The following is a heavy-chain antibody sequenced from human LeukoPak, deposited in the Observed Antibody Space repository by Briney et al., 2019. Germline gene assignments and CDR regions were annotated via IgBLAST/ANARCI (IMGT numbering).Heavy chain of an antibody. CDR2: INPNSGGT. CDR1: GYTFTGYY. V-gene: IGHV1-2*02. CDR3: ARGVGSGLNPSGPLDY. J-gene: IGHJ4*02. D-gene: IGHD1-26*01. Sequence: GASVKVSCKASGYTFTGYYMHWVRQAPGQGLEWMGWINPNSGGTNYAQKFQGRVTMTRDTSISTAYMELSRLRSDDTAVYYCARGVGSGLNPSGPLDYWGQGTLVTVSS.